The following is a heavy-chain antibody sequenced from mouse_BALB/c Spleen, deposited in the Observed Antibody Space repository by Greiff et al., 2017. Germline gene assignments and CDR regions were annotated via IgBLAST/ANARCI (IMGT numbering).Heavy chain of an antibody. CDR3: ARELLRPYYAMDY. CDR2: IYPGDGDT. J-gene: IGHJ4*01. D-gene: IGHD1-2*01. Sequence: VHLVESGAELVRPGSSVKISCKASGYAFSSYWMNWVKQRPGQGLEWIGQIYPGDGDTNYNGKFKGKATLTADKSSSTAYMQLSSLTSEDSAVYFCARELLRPYYAMDYWGQGTSVTVSS. CDR1: GYAFSSYW. V-gene: IGHV1-80*01.